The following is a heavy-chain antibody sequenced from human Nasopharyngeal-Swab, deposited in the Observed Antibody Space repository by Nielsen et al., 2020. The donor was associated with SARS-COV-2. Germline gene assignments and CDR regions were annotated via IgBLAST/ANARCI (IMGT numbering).Heavy chain of an antibody. J-gene: IGHJ4*02. CDR2: IWYDGSNK. V-gene: IGHV3-33*01. CDR3: ARESTPHCSSTSCLPDY. D-gene: IGHD2-2*01. Sequence: GASLKISCAASGFTVSSYGMHWVRQAPGKGLEWVAVIWYDGSNKYYADSVKGRFTISRDNSKNTLYLQMNSLRAEDTAVYYCARESTPHCSSTSCLPDYWGQGTLVTVSS. CDR1: GFTVSSYG.